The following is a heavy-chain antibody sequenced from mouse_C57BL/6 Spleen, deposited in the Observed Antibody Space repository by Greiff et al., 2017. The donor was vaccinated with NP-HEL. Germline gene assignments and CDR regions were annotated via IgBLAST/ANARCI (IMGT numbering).Heavy chain of an antibody. CDR1: GFTFSSYA. D-gene: IGHD2-4*01. Sequence: EVKLVESGGGLVKPGGSLKLSCAASGFTFSSYAMSWVRQTPEKRLEWVATISDGGSYTYYPDNVKGRFTISRDNAKNNLYLQMSHLKSEDTAMYYCARENYDYDEGYAMDYWGQGTSVTVSS. CDR2: ISDGGSYT. CDR3: ARENYDYDEGYAMDY. J-gene: IGHJ4*01. V-gene: IGHV5-4*01.